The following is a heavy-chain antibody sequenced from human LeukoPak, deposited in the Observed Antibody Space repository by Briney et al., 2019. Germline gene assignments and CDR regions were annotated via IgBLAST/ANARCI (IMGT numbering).Heavy chain of an antibody. Sequence: SETLSLTCGVYGGSFSGYYWTWIRQAPGKGLEWIGGINDSGATNYNPSLKSRVTISVDTSKNQFSLKLSSLTAADTAVYYCARGRGVQSDYFDYWGQGTLVTVSS. J-gene: IGHJ4*02. D-gene: IGHD3-10*01. V-gene: IGHV4-34*01. CDR3: ARGRGVQSDYFDY. CDR2: INDSGAT. CDR1: GGSFSGYY.